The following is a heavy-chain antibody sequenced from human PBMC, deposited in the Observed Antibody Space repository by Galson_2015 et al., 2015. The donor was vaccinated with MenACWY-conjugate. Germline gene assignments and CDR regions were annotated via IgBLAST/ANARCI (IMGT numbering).Heavy chain of an antibody. D-gene: IGHD3-9*01. CDR1: GFTFSSYA. J-gene: IGHJ4*02. V-gene: IGHV3-23*01. Sequence: SLRLSCAASGFTFSSYAMSWVRQAPGKGLEWVSGISGSGSSTYYADSVKGRFTISRDSSKNTLYLQMNSLRAEDTAVYYCAKSGDDILTGYDYWGQGTLVTVSS. CDR2: ISGSGSST. CDR3: AKSGDDILTGYDY.